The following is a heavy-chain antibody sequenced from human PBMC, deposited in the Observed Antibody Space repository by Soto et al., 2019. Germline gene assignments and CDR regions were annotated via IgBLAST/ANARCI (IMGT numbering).Heavy chain of an antibody. CDR3: TTAPVGAHDAFDI. Sequence: EVQLVESGGGLVKPGGSLRLSCAASGFTFSNAWMSWVRQAPGKGLEWVGRIKSKTDGGTTDYAAPVKGRFTISRDDSKITLYLQMNSLKTEDTAVYYCTTAPVGAHDAFDIWGQGTMVTVSS. J-gene: IGHJ3*02. V-gene: IGHV3-15*01. CDR1: GFTFSNAW. D-gene: IGHD1-26*01. CDR2: IKSKTDGGTT.